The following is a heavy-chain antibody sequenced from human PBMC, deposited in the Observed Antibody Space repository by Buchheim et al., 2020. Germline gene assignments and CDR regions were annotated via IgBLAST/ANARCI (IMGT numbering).Heavy chain of an antibody. D-gene: IGHD3-22*01. CDR3: AKVRYYYDSMGYFDY. V-gene: IGHV3-30*18. CDR1: GFTFSSYG. J-gene: IGHJ4*02. CDR2: ISYDGSNK. Sequence: QVQLVESGGGVVQPGRSLRLSCAASGFTFSSYGMHWVRQAPGKGLEWVAVISYDGSNKNYADSVKGRFTISRDNSKNTLYLQMNSLRAEDTAVYYCAKVRYYYDSMGYFDYWGQGTL.